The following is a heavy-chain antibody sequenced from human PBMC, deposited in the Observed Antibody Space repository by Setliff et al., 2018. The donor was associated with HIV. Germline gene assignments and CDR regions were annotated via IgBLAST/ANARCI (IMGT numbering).Heavy chain of an antibody. CDR2: INPNSGGT. J-gene: IGHJ4*02. Sequence: ASVKVSCKASGYTFTGYYMHWVRQAPGQGLEWMGRINPNSGGTNYAQKFQGRVTMTRDTSISTAYMELSRLKSEDTGVYYCVSELPGSTWGQGTLVTVSS. V-gene: IGHV1-2*05. D-gene: IGHD3-10*01. CDR3: VSELPGST. CDR1: GYTFTGYY.